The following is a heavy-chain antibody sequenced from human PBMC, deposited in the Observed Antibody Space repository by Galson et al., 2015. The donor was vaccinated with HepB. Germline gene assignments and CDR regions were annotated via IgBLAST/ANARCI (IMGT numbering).Heavy chain of an antibody. D-gene: IGHD2-8*01. CDR2: INPSGGST. CDR3: ARGDCTNGVCSTGDY. V-gene: IGHV1-46*01. CDR1: GFTFSTYA. Sequence: SCAASGFTFSTYAMHWVRQAPGQGLEWMGIINPSGGSTSYAQKFQGRVTMTRDTSTSTVYMELSSLRSEDTAVYYCARGDCTNGVCSTGDYWGQGTLATVSS. J-gene: IGHJ4*02.